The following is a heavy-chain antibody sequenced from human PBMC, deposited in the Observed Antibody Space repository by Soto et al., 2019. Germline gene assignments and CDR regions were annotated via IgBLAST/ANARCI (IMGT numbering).Heavy chain of an antibody. CDR1: EFTFSSYW. V-gene: IGHV3-30-3*01. CDR3: ARERLGYCTNGVCYYLDY. J-gene: IGHJ4*02. D-gene: IGHD2-8*01. CDR2: ISYDGSNK. Sequence: GGSLRLSSAASEFTFSSYWMSWVRQAPGKGLEWVAVISYDGSNKYYADSVKGRFTISRDNSKNTLYLQMNSLRAEDTAVYYCARERLGYCTNGVCYYLDYWGQGTLVTVSS.